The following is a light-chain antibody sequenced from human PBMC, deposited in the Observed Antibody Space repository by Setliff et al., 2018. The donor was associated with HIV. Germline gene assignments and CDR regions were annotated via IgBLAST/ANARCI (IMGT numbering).Light chain of an antibody. V-gene: IGLV2-23*02. CDR2: EVS. J-gene: IGLJ1*01. CDR3: CSYAGSYV. Sequence: QSALTQPASVSGSPGQSITISCTGNSSDVGSYNLVSWYQQHPGKAPKLMIYEVSKRPSGVSNRFSGSKSDNTASLTISGLQAEDEADYYCCSYAGSYVFGTGTKVTVL. CDR1: SSDVGSYNL.